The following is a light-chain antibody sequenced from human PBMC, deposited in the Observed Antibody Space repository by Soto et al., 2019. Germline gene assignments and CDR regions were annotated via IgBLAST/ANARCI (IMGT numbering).Light chain of an antibody. CDR2: DAS. CDR1: QTVNTW. J-gene: IGKJ1*01. V-gene: IGKV1-5*01. Sequence: DIQMTQSPSTLSASVGDRVTITCRASQTVNTWFAWYQQKPGKAPKVLIFDASSLKTGVPSRFSGSGSGTEFTLTISSLQPDDFATYYCQQYDSYSSGTFGQGTKVDI. CDR3: QQYDSYSSGT.